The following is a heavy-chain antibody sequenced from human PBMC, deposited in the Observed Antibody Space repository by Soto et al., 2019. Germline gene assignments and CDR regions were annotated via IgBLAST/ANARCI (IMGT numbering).Heavy chain of an antibody. V-gene: IGHV3-23*01. D-gene: IGHD3-10*01. CDR1: GFTFNTSG. CDR3: AKSRGMTYYYYMDV. CDR2: ISGSGDKT. Sequence: GGSLRLSCAASGFTFNTSGMNWVRQAPGKGLEWVSLISGSGDKTWYADSVKGRLTISRDNSKNTLYLQMDSLRAEDTAVYYCAKSRGMTYYYYMDVWGTGTTVTVSS. J-gene: IGHJ6*03.